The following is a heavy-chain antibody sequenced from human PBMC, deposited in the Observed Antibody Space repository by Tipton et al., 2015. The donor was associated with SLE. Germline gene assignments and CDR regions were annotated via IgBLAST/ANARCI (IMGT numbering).Heavy chain of an antibody. D-gene: IGHD6-19*01. J-gene: IGHJ4*02. CDR2: INHSGST. CDR1: GGSFSGYY. Sequence: TLSLTCAVYGGSFSGYYWSWIRQPPGKGLEWIGEINHSGSTNYNPSLKSRVTISVDTSKNQFSLKLSSVTAADTAVYYCARGVRLAGSYFDYWGQGTLVTVSS. V-gene: IGHV4-34*01. CDR3: ARGVRLAGSYFDY.